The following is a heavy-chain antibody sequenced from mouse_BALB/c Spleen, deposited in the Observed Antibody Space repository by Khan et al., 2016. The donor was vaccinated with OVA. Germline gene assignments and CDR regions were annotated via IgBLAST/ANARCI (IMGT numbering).Heavy chain of an antibody. J-gene: IGHJ2*01. D-gene: IGHD1-1*01. Sequence: EVQLQESGPGLVKPSQSLSLTCTVTGYSITSDYAWNWLRQFPGNKLEWMGYISYSGRTSYNPSLKSRISITRDTSKHQFFLQLNSVTTEDTATYYCARSVTITTVVATDFDYWGQGTTLTVSS. V-gene: IGHV3-2*02. CDR1: GYSITSDYA. CDR3: ARSVTITTVVATDFDY. CDR2: ISYSGRT.